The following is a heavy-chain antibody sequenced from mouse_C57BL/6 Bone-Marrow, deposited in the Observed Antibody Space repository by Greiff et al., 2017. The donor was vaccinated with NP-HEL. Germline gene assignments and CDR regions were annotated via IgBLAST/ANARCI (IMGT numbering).Heavy chain of an antibody. V-gene: IGHV14-4*01. Sequence: VQLQQSGAELVRPGASVKLSCTASGFNIKDDYMHWVKRRPEQGLEWIGWIDPENGDTEYASKFQGKATITADTSSNTAYLQLSSLTSEDTAVYYCTTYYGSSYWYFDVWGTGTTVTVSS. D-gene: IGHD1-1*01. J-gene: IGHJ1*03. CDR2: IDPENGDT. CDR1: GFNIKDDY. CDR3: TTYYGSSYWYFDV.